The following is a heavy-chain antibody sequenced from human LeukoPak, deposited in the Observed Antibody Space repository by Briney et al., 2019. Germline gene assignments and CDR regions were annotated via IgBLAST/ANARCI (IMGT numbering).Heavy chain of an antibody. V-gene: IGHV3-23*01. CDR3: AKGLGYYYDSSGYYYYYYGMDV. J-gene: IGHJ6*02. D-gene: IGHD3-22*01. CDR2: ISGSGGST. Sequence: GGSLRLSCAASGFTFSSYAMSWVRQAPGKGLEWVSAISGSGGSTYHADSVKGRFTISRDNSKNTLYLQMNSLRAEDTAVYYCAKGLGYYYDSSGYYYYYYGMDVWGQGTKVTVSS. CDR1: GFTFSSYA.